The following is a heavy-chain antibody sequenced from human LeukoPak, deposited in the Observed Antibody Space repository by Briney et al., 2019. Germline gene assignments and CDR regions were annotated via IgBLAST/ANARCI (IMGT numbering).Heavy chain of an antibody. CDR1: GFTFSSNS. D-gene: IGHD3-3*01. CDR2: TNSDGSST. J-gene: IGHJ6*03. V-gene: IGHV3-74*01. Sequence: GSLRLSSAASGFTFSSNSMHWVRQPPGKGLVWVSRTNSDGSSTTYAHSVKGRFTISRDNAKNTLYLQMNSLRAEDTAVYYCARDRAHDFWSGYPSPYYYYYMDVWGKGTTVTVSS. CDR3: ARDRAHDFWSGYPSPYYYYYMDV.